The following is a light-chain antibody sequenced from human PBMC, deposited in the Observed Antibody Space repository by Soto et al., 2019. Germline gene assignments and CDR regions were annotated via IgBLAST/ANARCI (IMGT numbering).Light chain of an antibody. CDR1: QSLSNY. V-gene: IGKV1-39*01. CDR3: QQSYSTPFT. Sequence: DIQMTQSPSSLSASVGDRVTITCRASQSLSNYLNWYQQKPGKAPKLLIYAASSPQSGVPSRVSGSGSGTDFSLTISSLQPEDFATYSCQQSYSTPFTFGPGTKVDIK. CDR2: AAS. J-gene: IGKJ3*01.